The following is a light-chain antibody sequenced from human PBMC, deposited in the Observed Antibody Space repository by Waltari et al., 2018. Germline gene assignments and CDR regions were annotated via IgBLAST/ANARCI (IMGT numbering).Light chain of an antibody. CDR2: TAS. V-gene: IGKV1-9*01. CDR3: LQRSNWPVT. J-gene: IGKJ1*01. Sequence: IQLTQSPSSLSASVGDRVTITCRASQNPSSSLAWYQQKPGKAPELLIHTASILQSGVPSRLSGDGSGTDFTLTISSLQPEDFATYFCLQRSNWPVTFGQGTRVETK. CDR1: QNPSSS.